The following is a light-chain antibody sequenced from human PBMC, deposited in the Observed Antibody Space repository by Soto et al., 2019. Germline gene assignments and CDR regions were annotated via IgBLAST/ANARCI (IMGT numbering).Light chain of an antibody. V-gene: IGKV1-9*01. CDR3: QQLYSYPVT. J-gene: IGKJ2*01. CDR1: QGISGY. Sequence: DIQLTQSPSFLSASVGDRVTVTCRASQGISGYLAWYQQKPGKAPKLLIYATSTLPSGVPSRFSGRGSGTEFTLTISSLQPEDFATYYCQQLYSYPVTFGQGTKLEIK. CDR2: ATS.